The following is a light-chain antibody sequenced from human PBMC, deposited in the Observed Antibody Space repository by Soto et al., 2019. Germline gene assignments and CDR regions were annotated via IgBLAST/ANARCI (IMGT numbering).Light chain of an antibody. Sequence: EIVMTQSPATLSVSPGDRATLSCRASQSVNTNLAWFQQKPGQAPRLLIYGASTRATGVPARFSGSASGTEFTLTICSLQSEDFAVYYCQQCNNWPLTFGGGTRVEIK. CDR3: QQCNNWPLT. CDR1: QSVNTN. CDR2: GAS. V-gene: IGKV3-15*01. J-gene: IGKJ4*01.